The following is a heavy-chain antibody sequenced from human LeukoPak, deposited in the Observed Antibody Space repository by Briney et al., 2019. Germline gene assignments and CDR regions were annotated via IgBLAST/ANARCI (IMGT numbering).Heavy chain of an antibody. CDR1: GYTFTSYS. J-gene: IGHJ4*02. CDR2: ISAYNGNT. CDR3: ARVPYSSGWYGTGDFDY. Sequence: ASVKVSCKASGYTFTSYSINWVRQAPGQGLEWMGRISAYNGNTDYAQKFQGRVTVTTDTSTSTAYMELRSLRLDDTAVYYCARVPYSSGWYGTGDFDYWGQGTLVTVSS. V-gene: IGHV1-18*01. D-gene: IGHD6-19*01.